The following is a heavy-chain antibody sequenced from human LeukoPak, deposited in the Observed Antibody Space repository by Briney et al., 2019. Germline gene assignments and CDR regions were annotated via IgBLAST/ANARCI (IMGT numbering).Heavy chain of an antibody. CDR1: GDSVRTSSHY. V-gene: IGHV4-39*01. J-gene: IGHJ4*02. D-gene: IGHD4-11*01. CDR2: FHYVGST. CDR3: ARHADDYSNPLDY. Sequence: PSETLSLTCTVSGDSVRTSSHYWGWIRQSPGGGLEWIGSFHYVGSTYSTPSLQSRVTISLVSSKNQFSLRLSSVTAADTALYYCARHADDYSNPLDYWGQGTPVTVSS.